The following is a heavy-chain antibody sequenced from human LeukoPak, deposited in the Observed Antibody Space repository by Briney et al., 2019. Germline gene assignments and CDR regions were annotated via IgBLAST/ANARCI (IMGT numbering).Heavy chain of an antibody. V-gene: IGHV4-39*01. J-gene: IGHJ4*02. CDR1: GGSISSSSYY. CDR2: IYYSAST. D-gene: IGHD4-17*01. Sequence: SETLSLTCTVSGGSISSSSYYWGWIRQPPGKGLEWIGSIYYSASTYYNPSLKSRVTISVDTSKNQFSLKLSSVTAADTAVYYCATNLDDYGDYLYYFDYWGQGTLVTVSS. CDR3: ATNLDDYGDYLYYFDY.